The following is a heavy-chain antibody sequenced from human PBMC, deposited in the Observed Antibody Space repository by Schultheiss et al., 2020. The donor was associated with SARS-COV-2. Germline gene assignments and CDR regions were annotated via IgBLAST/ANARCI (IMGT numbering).Heavy chain of an antibody. CDR3: ARIRRDIVVVPAGPAPYYYYGMDV. Sequence: SGPTLVKPTETLTLTCTVSGFSLSNARMGVSWIRQPPGKALEWLAHIFSNDEKSYSTSLKSRLTISKDTSKSQVVLTMTNMDPVDTATYYCARIRRDIVVVPAGPAPYYYYGMDVWGQGTTVTVSS. D-gene: IGHD2-2*01. CDR1: GFSLSNARMG. V-gene: IGHV2-26*01. CDR2: IFSNDEK. J-gene: IGHJ6*02.